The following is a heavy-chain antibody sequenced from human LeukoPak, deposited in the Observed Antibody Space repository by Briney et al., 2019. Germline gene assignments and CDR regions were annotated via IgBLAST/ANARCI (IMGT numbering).Heavy chain of an antibody. Sequence: ASVKVSCKVSGYTFTDYYMHWVQRAPGKGLEWMGLVDPEDGETIYAEKFQGRVTITADTSTDTAYMELSSLRSEDTAVYYCATDLRGYSYGQIDYWGQGTLVTVSS. CDR3: ATDLRGYSYGQIDY. V-gene: IGHV1-69-2*01. D-gene: IGHD5-18*01. CDR1: GYTFTDYY. CDR2: VDPEDGET. J-gene: IGHJ4*02.